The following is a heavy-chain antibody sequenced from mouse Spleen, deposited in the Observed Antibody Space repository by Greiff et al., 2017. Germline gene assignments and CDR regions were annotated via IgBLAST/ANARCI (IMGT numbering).Heavy chain of an antibody. D-gene: IGHD1-1*01. V-gene: IGHV5-4*02. CDR3: ARDATTVVAYYAMDY. Sequence: EVQRVESGGGLVKPGGSLKLSCAASGFTFSDYYMYWVRQTPEKRLEWVATISDGGSYTYYPDSVKGRFTISRDNAKNNLYLQMSSLKSEDTAMYYCARDATTVVAYYAMDYWGQGTSVTVSS. J-gene: IGHJ4*01. CDR1: GFTFSDYY. CDR2: ISDGGSYT.